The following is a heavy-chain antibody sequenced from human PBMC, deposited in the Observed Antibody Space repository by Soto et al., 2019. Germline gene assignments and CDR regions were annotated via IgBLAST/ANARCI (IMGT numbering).Heavy chain of an antibody. J-gene: IGHJ3*02. CDR1: GFSFSSYC. CDR3: AKARITMIVVVIGGAFDI. CDR2: ISGSGGST. V-gene: IGHV3-23*01. D-gene: IGHD3-22*01. Sequence: GGSLRLSCAASGFSFSSYCMSWVRQAPGKGLEWVSAISGSGGSTYYADSVKGRFTISRDNSKNTLYLQMNSLRAEDTAVYYCAKARITMIVVVIGGAFDIWGQGTMVTVSS.